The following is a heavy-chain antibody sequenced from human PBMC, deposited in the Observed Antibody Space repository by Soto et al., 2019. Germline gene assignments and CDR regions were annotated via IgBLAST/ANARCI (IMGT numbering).Heavy chain of an antibody. CDR1: GFTFSSYG. CDR2: ISYDGSNK. Sequence: QVQLVESGGGVVQPGRSLRLSCAASGFTFSSYGMHWVRQAPGKGLEWVAVISYDGSNKYYADSVKGRFTISRDNSKNTLYLQMNSRRAEDTAVYYCAKAQTLRYFDWSLRAPLDYWGQGTLVTVSS. D-gene: IGHD3-9*01. V-gene: IGHV3-30*18. CDR3: AKAQTLRYFDWSLRAPLDY. J-gene: IGHJ4*02.